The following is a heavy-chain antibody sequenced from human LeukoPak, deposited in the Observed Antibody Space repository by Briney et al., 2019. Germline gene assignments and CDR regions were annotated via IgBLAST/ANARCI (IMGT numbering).Heavy chain of an antibody. V-gene: IGHV4-59*01. J-gene: IGHJ4*02. CDR2: IYYSGST. CDR1: GGSISSYY. Sequence: PSETLSLTCTVSGGSISSYYWSLIRQPPGKGLEWIGYIYYSGSTNYNPSLKSRVTISVDASKNQFSLKLSSVTAADTAVYYCARALGRGDGYIFXYWGQGTLVXXSS. D-gene: IGHD5-24*01. CDR3: ARALGRGDGYIFXY.